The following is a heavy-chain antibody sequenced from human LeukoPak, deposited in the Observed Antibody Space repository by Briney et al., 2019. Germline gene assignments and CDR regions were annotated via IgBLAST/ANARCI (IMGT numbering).Heavy chain of an antibody. V-gene: IGHV4-4*07. CDR1: GASISSYY. D-gene: IGHD1-1*01. CDR2: IYTSANN. Sequence: SETLSLTCNVSGASISSYYWSWIRQPAGKGLEWIGRIYTSANNNYSPSFKSRATISIDRSKNQFSLNLPSVTAADTAVYYCARDRIWNDAGHDPFDIWGQGTMVTVSS. CDR3: ARDRIWNDAGHDPFDI. J-gene: IGHJ3*02.